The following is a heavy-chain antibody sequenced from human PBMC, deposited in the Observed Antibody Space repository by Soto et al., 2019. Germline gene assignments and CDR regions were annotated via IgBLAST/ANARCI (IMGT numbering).Heavy chain of an antibody. CDR1: GYPVTAYY. CDR2: INPATGAA. Sequence: QLHLVQSGAVVKKPGASVTVSCSASGYPVTAYYMHWVRQDPGRGLEWMGGINPATGAAKYTQTFKGRVTMTRDTSTGTVFMDLGGLTSEGTAVFFCARGGGVGVAGSAAFDMWGQGTLVTVSS. D-gene: IGHD3-3*01. CDR3: ARGGGVGVAGSAAFDM. V-gene: IGHV1-2*02. J-gene: IGHJ3*02.